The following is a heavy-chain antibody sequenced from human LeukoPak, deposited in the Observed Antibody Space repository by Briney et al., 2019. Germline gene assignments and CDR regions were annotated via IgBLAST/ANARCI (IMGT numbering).Heavy chain of an antibody. CDR2: IYYSGST. CDR3: ARRGGNSEDY. V-gene: IGHV4-59*11. D-gene: IGHD4-23*01. CDR1: GGSISSHY. Sequence: PSETLSLTCTVSGGSISSHYWSWIRQPPGKGLEWIGYIYYSGSTNYNPSLKSRVTISVDTSKNQFSLKLSSVTAADTAVYYCARRGGNSEDYWGQGTLVTVSS. J-gene: IGHJ4*02.